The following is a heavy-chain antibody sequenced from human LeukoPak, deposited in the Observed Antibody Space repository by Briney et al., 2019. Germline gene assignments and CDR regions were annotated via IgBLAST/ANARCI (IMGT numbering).Heavy chain of an antibody. Sequence: ASVKVSCKASGYTFTSYGISWVRQAPGQGLEWMGWISAYNGNTNYAQKLQGRVTMTTDTPTSTAYMELRSLRSEDTAVYYCAKSEYTYYYGSGSYGVPYYFDYWGQGTLVTVSS. CDR3: AKSEYTYYYGSGSYGVPYYFDY. CDR2: ISAYNGNT. D-gene: IGHD3-10*01. CDR1: GYTFTSYG. V-gene: IGHV1-18*01. J-gene: IGHJ4*02.